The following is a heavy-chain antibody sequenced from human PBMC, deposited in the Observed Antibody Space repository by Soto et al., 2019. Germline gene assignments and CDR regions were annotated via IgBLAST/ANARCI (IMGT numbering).Heavy chain of an antibody. V-gene: IGHV5-51*01. CDR1: GYRFVNYW. J-gene: IGHJ6*02. CDR2: IYPDDSDR. Sequence: GESLKISCQGSGYRFVNYWIAWVRQMPGKGLEWMGIIYPDDSDRRYSPSLQGQVTVSVDKSINTAYLQWSSLRASDTAVYYCARQGSTGGAYFYGMDVWGPGTTVTVSS. CDR3: ARQGSTGGAYFYGMDV. D-gene: IGHD3-16*01.